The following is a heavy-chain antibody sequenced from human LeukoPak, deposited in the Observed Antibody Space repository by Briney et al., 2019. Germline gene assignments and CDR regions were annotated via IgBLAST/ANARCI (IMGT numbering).Heavy chain of an antibody. V-gene: IGHV3-48*02. D-gene: IGHD2-21*02. CDR3: ARDSDWAFDY. CDR2: INHNAETI. J-gene: IGHJ4*02. Sequence: PGGSLRLSCAASGFTFSSYVMSWVRQAPGKGLEWVSYINHNAETIYYADSVKGRFTISRDNAKNVLYLQMNRLGDGDTAVYYCARDSDWAFDYWGQGTLVTVSS. CDR1: GFTFSSYV.